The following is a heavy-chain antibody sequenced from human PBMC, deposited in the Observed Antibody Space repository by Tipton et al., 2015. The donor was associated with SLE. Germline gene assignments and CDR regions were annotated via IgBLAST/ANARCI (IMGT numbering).Heavy chain of an antibody. J-gene: IGHJ4*02. V-gene: IGHV1-8*01. CDR2: VNPNGKT. CDR1: GYTFSDYD. D-gene: IGHD1-26*01. CDR3: ARAKWVPDF. Sequence: QLVQSGAEVKKPGASVKVSCKASGYTFSDYDINWVRQAAGQGLEWMGWVNPNGKTGYAQRFQGRVTMTMDTSISTAYMELNSLRSEDTAVYYGARAKWVPDFWGQGTLVTVSS.